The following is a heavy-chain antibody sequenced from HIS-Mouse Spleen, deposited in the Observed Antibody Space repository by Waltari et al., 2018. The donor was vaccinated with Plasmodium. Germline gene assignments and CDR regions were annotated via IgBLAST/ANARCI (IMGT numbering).Heavy chain of an antibody. Sequence: EVQLVESGGGLVKPGGSLRLSCAASGFTFSSYSMNWVRQAPGKGLEWVSSISSSSSYIYYADAVKGRFTISRDNAKNALYLQMNSLRAEDTAVYYCARDRSSGFDYWGQGTLVTVSS. J-gene: IGHJ4*02. V-gene: IGHV3-21*01. CDR2: ISSSSSYI. D-gene: IGHD6-19*01. CDR3: ARDRSSGFDY. CDR1: GFTFSSYS.